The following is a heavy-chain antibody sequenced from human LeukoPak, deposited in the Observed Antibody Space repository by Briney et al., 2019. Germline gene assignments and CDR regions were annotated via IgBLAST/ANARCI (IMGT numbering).Heavy chain of an antibody. CDR1: GGSISSYY. J-gene: IGHJ4*02. CDR3: ARHSGWYDY. CDR2: IYYSGST. D-gene: IGHD6-19*01. Sequence: SETLPLTCTVPGGSISSYYWSWIRQPPGKGLEWTGYIYYSGSTNYNPSLKSRVTISVDTSKNQFSLKLSSVTAADTAVYYCARHSGWYDYWGQGTLVTVSS. V-gene: IGHV4-59*08.